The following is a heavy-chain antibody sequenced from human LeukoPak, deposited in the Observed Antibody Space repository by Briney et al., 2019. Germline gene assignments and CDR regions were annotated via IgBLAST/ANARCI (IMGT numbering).Heavy chain of an antibody. CDR2: IIPIFGTA. CDR3: ARATGANYHFDY. J-gene: IGHJ4*02. CDR1: GGTFSSYA. Sequence: SVKVSCKASGGTFSSYAISWVRQALGQGLEWMGGIIPIFGTANYAQKFQGRVTITADKSTSTAYMELSSLRSEDTAVYYCARATGANYHFDYWGQGTLVTVSS. D-gene: IGHD7-27*01. V-gene: IGHV1-69*06.